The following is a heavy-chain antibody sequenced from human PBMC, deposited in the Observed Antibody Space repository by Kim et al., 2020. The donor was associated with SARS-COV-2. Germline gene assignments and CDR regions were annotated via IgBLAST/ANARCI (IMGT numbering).Heavy chain of an antibody. CDR2: IKHDGSEK. D-gene: IGHD3-9*01. CDR1: GFTFSSYW. J-gene: IGHJ3*02. V-gene: IGHV3-7*03. Sequence: GGSLRLSCAASGFTFSSYWMSWVRQAPGKGLEWVANIKHDGSEKYYVDSVKGRFTISRDNAKNSLYLQMNSLRAEDTAVYYCASEFPGYPNRRGAFDIWGQGTMVTVSS. CDR3: ASEFPGYPNRRGAFDI.